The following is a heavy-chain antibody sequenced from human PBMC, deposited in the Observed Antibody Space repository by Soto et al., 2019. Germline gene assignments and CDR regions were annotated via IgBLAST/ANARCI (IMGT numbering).Heavy chain of an antibody. V-gene: IGHV3-30*03. CDR1: GFTFSSYG. CDR3: ATTLGDVEQLVPHYFDY. Sequence: QVQLVESGAGVDQPGGSLRLSCTASGFTFSSYGMHWVRQAPGQGLEWVAVISYDGSNKYYADSVKGRFTISRDNSKNTLYLEMNRLRAEDTAVSYGATTLGDVEQLVPHYFDYWGQGTLVTVSS. J-gene: IGHJ4*02. CDR2: ISYDGSNK. D-gene: IGHD6-6*01.